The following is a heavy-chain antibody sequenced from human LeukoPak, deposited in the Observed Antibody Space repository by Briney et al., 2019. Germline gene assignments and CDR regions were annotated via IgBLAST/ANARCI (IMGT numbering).Heavy chain of an antibody. CDR1: GGSISSSSYY. J-gene: IGHJ4*02. V-gene: IGHV4-31*03. CDR2: IYHSGTT. CDR3: ARYSGNYRFFDY. D-gene: IGHD1-26*01. Sequence: SETLSLTCTVSGGSISSSSYYWTWIRQHPGKGLEWIGYIYHSGTTYYNPSLKSRVTISVDTSENQFSLKLTAVTAADSAMYYCARYSGNYRFFDYWGPGTLVTVSS.